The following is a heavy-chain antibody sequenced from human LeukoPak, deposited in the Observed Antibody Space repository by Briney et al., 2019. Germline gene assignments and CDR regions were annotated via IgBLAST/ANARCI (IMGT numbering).Heavy chain of an antibody. CDR1: GFTFSNAW. CDR3: ATGTRMDV. J-gene: IGHJ6*04. Sequence: PGGSLRLSCAASGFTFSNAWMTWVRQAPGKGLEWVGRIKSKTDGGTTEDAAPVKGRFTISRDDSNNTLYLQTNSLQTEDTAVYYCATGTRMDVWGKGTTVTVSS. CDR2: IKSKTDGGTT. V-gene: IGHV3-15*01. D-gene: IGHD1-1*01.